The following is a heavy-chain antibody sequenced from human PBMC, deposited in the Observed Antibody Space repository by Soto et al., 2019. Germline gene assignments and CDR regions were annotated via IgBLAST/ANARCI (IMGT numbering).Heavy chain of an antibody. J-gene: IGHJ4*02. CDR1: GFTFSSYA. Sequence: EAQLLESGGGLVQPGGSQRLSCAASGFTFSSYAMSWVRQATGKGQEWVSYISRSDDGPYYADSVKCRFTISRDNYQNTLYLRMCSMRAEDTYVYYCAKHYFLDNWGQGAPVTVSS. CDR2: ISRSDDGP. V-gene: IGHV3-23*01. CDR3: AKHYFLDN. D-gene: IGHD1-26*01.